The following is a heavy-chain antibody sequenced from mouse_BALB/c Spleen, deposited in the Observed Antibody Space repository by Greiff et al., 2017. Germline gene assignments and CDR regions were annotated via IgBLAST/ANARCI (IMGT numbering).Heavy chain of an antibody. V-gene: IGHV2-9*02. J-gene: IGHJ4*01. Sequence: QVQLKESGPGLVAPSQSLSITCTVSGFSLTSYGVHWVRQPPGKGLEWLGVIWAGGSTNYNSALMSRLSISKDNSKSQVFLKMNSLQTDDTAMYYCARKEYGNLYAMDYWGQGTSVTVSS. CDR2: IWAGGST. CDR3: ARKEYGNLYAMDY. D-gene: IGHD2-10*02. CDR1: GFSLTSYG.